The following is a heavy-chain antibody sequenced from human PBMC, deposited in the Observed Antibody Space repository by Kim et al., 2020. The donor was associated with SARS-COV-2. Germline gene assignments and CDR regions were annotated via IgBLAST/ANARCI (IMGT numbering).Heavy chain of an antibody. Sequence: TSSADSVTGRFTISRDSAKNTLYLQMNSLRAEDTAVYYWARGGSIAVARYWGQGTLVTVSS. J-gene: IGHJ4*02. D-gene: IGHD6-19*01. CDR2: T. CDR3: ARGGSIAVARY. V-gene: IGHV3-74*01.